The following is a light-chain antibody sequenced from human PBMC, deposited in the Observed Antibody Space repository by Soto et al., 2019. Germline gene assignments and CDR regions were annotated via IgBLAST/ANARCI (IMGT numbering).Light chain of an antibody. CDR1: QFVSSR. V-gene: IGKV3-15*01. CDR2: DTS. J-gene: IGKJ1*01. CDR3: QEYIQRPPGM. Sequence: DIVVTQSPATLSASPGERVTLSCRASQFVSSRLAWYQRRPGQVPRLLIYDTSTRAPGISARFSGSGSGTDFTLTISSRQSQDFAAYYCQEYIQRPPGMFGPGTTVDTK.